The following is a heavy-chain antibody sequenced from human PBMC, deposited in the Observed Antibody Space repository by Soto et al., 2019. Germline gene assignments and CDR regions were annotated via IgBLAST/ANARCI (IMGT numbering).Heavy chain of an antibody. CDR1: GGSISSYY. CDR3: ARLPPKLRYFDWLLIDY. D-gene: IGHD3-9*01. V-gene: IGHV4-59*08. J-gene: IGHJ4*02. CDR2: IYYSGST. Sequence: SETLSLTCTVSGGSISSYYWSWIRQPPGKGLEWIGYIYYSGSTNYNPSLKSRVTISVDTSKNQFSLKLSSVTAADTAVYYCARLPPKLRYFDWLLIDYWGQGTLVTVSS.